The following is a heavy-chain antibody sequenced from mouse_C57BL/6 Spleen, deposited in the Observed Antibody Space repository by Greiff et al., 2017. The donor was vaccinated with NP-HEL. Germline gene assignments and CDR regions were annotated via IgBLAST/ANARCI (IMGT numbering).Heavy chain of an antibody. Sequence: VQPQQSGAELAKPGASVKLSCKASGYTFTSYWMHWVKQRPGQGLEWIGYINTSSGYTKYTQKLKDKATLSADKSYSTAYMQLSSLTYEDSAVYYLSNGSRSYWYFDVWGTGTTVTVSS. CDR3: SNGSRSYWYFDV. V-gene: IGHV1-7*01. CDR1: GYTFTSYW. J-gene: IGHJ1*03. CDR2: INTSSGYT. D-gene: IGHD1-1*01.